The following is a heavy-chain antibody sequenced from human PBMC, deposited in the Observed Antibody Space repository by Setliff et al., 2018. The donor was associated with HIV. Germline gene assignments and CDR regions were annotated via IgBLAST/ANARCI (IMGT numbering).Heavy chain of an antibody. D-gene: IGHD3-22*01. CDR2: INHSGST. CDR1: GGSLSDHY. Sequence: PSETLSLTCAVYGGSLSDHYWSWIRQPPGKGLEWIGEINHSGSTNYNPSLRGRVSISVDTSKNQFSLRLSSVTAADTAVYYCARDPSSSGSSEGLYYFDSWGRGTLVTVSS. J-gene: IGHJ4*02. V-gene: IGHV4-34*01. CDR3: ARDPSSSGSSEGLYYFDS.